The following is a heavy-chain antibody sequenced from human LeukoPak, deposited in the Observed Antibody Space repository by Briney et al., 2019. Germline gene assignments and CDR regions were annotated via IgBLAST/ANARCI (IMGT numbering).Heavy chain of an antibody. CDR1: GFTFSNYA. CDR2: ISDGGGTT. J-gene: IGHJ4*02. V-gene: IGHV3-23*01. D-gene: IGHD2-15*01. CDR3: AKGDIVSDY. Sequence: GGSLRLSCAASGFTFSNYAMSWVRQAPEKRLEWVSGISDGGGTTYYADSVKGRFTISRDNSKNTLYLQMNSLRAEDTAVYYCAKGDIVSDYWGQGTLVTVSS.